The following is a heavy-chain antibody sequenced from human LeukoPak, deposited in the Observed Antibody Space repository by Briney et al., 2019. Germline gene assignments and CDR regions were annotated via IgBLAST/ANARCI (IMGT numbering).Heavy chain of an antibody. CDR3: ARGYWRQLWLGDEAFDI. V-gene: IGHV3-30-3*01. J-gene: IGHJ3*02. CDR1: GFTFSSYA. D-gene: IGHD5-18*01. CDR2: ISYDGSNK. Sequence: GRSLRLSCAASGFTFSSYAMHWVRQAPGKGLEWVAVISYDGSNKYYADSVKGRFTISRDNYKTTLYLQMNSLRAEDTAVYYCARGYWRQLWLGDEAFDIWGQGTMVTVSS.